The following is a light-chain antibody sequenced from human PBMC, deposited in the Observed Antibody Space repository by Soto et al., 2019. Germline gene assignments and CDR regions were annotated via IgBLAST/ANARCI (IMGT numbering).Light chain of an antibody. V-gene: IGKV1-9*01. Sequence: DIQLTQSKSFLSASVGDRVTITCRASQGISSYLAWYQQKPGKAPKLLIYAASTLQSGVPSRFSGSGSGTEFTLTMSSLQPEDLSTYYCQQGGTFGPGTKVDI. J-gene: IGKJ3*01. CDR3: QQGGT. CDR1: QGISSY. CDR2: AAS.